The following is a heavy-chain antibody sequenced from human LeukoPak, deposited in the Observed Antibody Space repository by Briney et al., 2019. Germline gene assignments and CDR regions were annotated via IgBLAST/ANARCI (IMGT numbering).Heavy chain of an antibody. D-gene: IGHD2-15*01. CDR3: ARVQRRREVVAAILGY. Sequence: SVKVSCKASGGTFSSYAISWVRQAPGQGLEWMGGIIPIFGTANYAQKFQGRVTITADKSTSTAYMELSSLRSEDTAVYYCARVQRRREVVAAILGYWGQGTLVTVSS. CDR1: GGTFSSYA. V-gene: IGHV1-69*06. J-gene: IGHJ4*02. CDR2: IIPIFGTA.